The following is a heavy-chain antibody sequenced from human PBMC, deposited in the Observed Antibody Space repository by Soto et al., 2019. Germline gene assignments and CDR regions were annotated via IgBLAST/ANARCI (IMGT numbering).Heavy chain of an antibody. CDR3: ARRDYSSLVGLYNFDY. V-gene: IGHV3-11*06. CDR2: ISSGSTYT. CDR1: GFTFSDYY. J-gene: IGHJ4*02. Sequence: QVQLVESGGDLVKPGGSLRLSCAASGFTFSDYYMSWIRQAPGKGLEWISYISSGSTYTYYADSVKGRFIVSRDNAKNLLYLQMHSLRAEDTAVYHCARRDYSSLVGLYNFDYWGQGTLVTVSS. D-gene: IGHD6-6*01.